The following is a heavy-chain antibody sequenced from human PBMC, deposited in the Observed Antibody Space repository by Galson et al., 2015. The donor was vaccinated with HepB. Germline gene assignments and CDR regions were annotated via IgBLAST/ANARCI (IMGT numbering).Heavy chain of an antibody. Sequence: SLRLSCAASGFTFSSSAMHWVRQAPGKGLEWVAVISYDGSNKYYADSVKGRFTISSDNSKNTLYLQMNSLRTEDTAVYYCARDSSGWRDYYYGMDVWGQGTTVTVSS. J-gene: IGHJ6*02. D-gene: IGHD6-19*01. CDR3: ARDSSGWRDYYYGMDV. CDR2: ISYDGSNK. CDR1: GFTFSSSA. V-gene: IGHV3-30-3*01.